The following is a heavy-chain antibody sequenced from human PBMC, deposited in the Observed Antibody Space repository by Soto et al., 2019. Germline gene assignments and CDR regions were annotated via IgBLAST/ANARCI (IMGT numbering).Heavy chain of an antibody. Sequence: SETLSLTCTFSCGSIISSSYYWGWIRQPPGKGLEWIGSIYYSGSTYYNPSLKSRVTISVDTSKNQFSLKLSSVTAADTAVYYCARHAPAARSVEVMDWFDPWGQGTLVTVSS. J-gene: IGHJ5*02. V-gene: IGHV4-39*01. CDR2: IYYSGST. D-gene: IGHD6-6*01. CDR1: CGSIISSSYY. CDR3: ARHAPAARSVEVMDWFDP.